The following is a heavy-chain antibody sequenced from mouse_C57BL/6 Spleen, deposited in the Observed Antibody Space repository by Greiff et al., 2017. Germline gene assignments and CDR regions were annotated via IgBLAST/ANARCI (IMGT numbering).Heavy chain of an antibody. CDR1: GYAFSSYW. J-gene: IGHJ2*01. V-gene: IGHV1-80*01. CDR2: IYPGDGDT. Sequence: QVQLQQSGAELVKPGASVKISCKASGYAFSSYWMNWVKQRPGKGLEWIGQIYPGDGDTNYKGKFKGKATLTADKSSSTAYMQLSSLTSEDSAVYFCARPTMVTTYYFDYWGQGTTLTVSS. CDR3: ARPTMVTTYYFDY. D-gene: IGHD2-9*01.